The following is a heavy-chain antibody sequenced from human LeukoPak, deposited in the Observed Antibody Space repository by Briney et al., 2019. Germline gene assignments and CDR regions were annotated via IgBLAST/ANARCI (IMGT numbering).Heavy chain of an antibody. J-gene: IGHJ3*02. CDR2: IYYSGST. D-gene: IGHD6-6*01. CDR3: ARQENSGAFDI. Sequence: SETLSLTCTVSGGSISSYYWSWIRQPPGKGLEWIGYIYYSGSTNYNPSLKSRVTISVDTSKNQFSLKLSSVTAADTAVYYCARQENSGAFDIRGQGTMVTVSS. V-gene: IGHV4-59*08. CDR1: GGSISSYY.